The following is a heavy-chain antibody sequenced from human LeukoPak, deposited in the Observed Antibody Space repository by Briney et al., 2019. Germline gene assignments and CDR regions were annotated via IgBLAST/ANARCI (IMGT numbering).Heavy chain of an antibody. J-gene: IGHJ4*02. V-gene: IGHV3-23*01. CDR3: AKGQKYSSDLDY. CDR2: IIGSGSRT. D-gene: IGHD6-19*01. Sequence: GGSLRLSCAASGVTFSNYGMSWVRQAPGKGLEWVSPIIGSGSRTYYAGSVKGRFTISRDNSKNTLYLQMNSLRAEDTAVYYCAKGQKYSSDLDYWGQGTLVTVSS. CDR1: GVTFSNYG.